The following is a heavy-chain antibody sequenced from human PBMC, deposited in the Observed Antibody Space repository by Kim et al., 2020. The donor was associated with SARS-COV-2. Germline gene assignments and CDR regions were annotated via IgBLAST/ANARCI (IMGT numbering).Heavy chain of an antibody. CDR1: GYTLTELS. CDR2: FDPEDGET. D-gene: IGHD6-19*01. V-gene: IGHV1-24*01. Sequence: ASVKVSCKVSGYTLTELSMHWVRQAPGKGLEWMGGFDPEDGETIYAQKFQGRVTMTEDTSTDTAYMELSSLRSEDTAVYYCATAVTVVAGTNIAVAGSNYYYGMDVWGQGTTVTVSS. CDR3: ATAVTVVAGTNIAVAGSNYYYGMDV. J-gene: IGHJ6*02.